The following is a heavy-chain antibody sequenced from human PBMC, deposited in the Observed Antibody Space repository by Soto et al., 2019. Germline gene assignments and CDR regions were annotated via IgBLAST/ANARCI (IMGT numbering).Heavy chain of an antibody. V-gene: IGHV1-69*13. J-gene: IGHJ4*02. CDR3: ARDANGYSGYDYAYYFDY. D-gene: IGHD5-12*01. CDR1: GGTFSSYA. Sequence: SVKVSCKASGGTFSSYAISWVRQAPGQGLEWMGGIIPIFGTANYAQKFQGRVTITADESTSTAYMELSSLRSEDTAVYYCARDANGYSGYDYAYYFDYWGQGTLVTVSS. CDR2: IIPIFGTA.